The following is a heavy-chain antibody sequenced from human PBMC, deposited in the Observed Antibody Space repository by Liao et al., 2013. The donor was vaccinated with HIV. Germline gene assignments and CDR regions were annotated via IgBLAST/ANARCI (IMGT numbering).Heavy chain of an antibody. Sequence: QVQLQESGPGLVKPSETLSLTCTVSGGSISSYYWSWIRQPAGKGLEWIGRIYTSGSTNYNPSLKSRVTISVDTSNNQFSLKLSSVTAADTAVYYCARGDFWSGTAAFDIWGQGTMVTVSS. V-gene: IGHV4-4*07. CDR1: GGSISSYY. J-gene: IGHJ3*02. D-gene: IGHD3-3*01. CDR3: ARGDFWSGTAAFDI. CDR2: IYTSGST.